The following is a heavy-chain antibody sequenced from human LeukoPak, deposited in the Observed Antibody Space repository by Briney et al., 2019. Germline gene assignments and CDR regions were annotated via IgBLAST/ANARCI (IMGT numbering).Heavy chain of an antibody. CDR1: GGSISSYY. CDR2: ISGSGST. CDR3: ARHVYGEGMVV. J-gene: IGHJ6*04. V-gene: IGHV4-59*08. D-gene: IGHD4-17*01. Sequence: SETLSLTCTVSGGSISSYYWHWIRQTPGKGLEWIGYISGSGSTDYNPSLKSRVTISVDTSKNHFSLKLSSVTAADTAVYYCARHVYGEGMVVWGKGTTVTVSS.